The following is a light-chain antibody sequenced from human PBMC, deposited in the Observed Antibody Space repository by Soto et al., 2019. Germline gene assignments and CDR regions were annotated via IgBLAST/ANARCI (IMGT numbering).Light chain of an antibody. CDR1: HNDIGTYDY. CDR3: SSFTSNRIYV. J-gene: IGLJ1*01. Sequence: SVLNQPTSVSGAPGHWLTLSCTRNHNDIGTYDYVSWYQHHPGRATRLLIHGVTTRPSGISGRFSASKSGLTASLTISGLQPEDEADYYCSSFTSNRIYVFGPGKKATVL. V-gene: IGLV2-14*01. CDR2: GVT.